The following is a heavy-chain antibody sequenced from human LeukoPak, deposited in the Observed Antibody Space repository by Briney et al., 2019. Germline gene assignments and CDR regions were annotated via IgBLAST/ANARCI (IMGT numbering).Heavy chain of an antibody. CDR2: IKTDGSTT. V-gene: IGHV3-74*01. CDR1: GFTFSSYW. Sequence: PGGSLRLSCAVSGFTFSSYWMHWVRQAPGKGLVWVSHIKTDGSTTAYADSVKGRFTFSRDNSKNTLYLQMNSLRAEDTAVYYCARGFNRGFDPWGQGTLVTVSS. D-gene: IGHD1-14*01. J-gene: IGHJ5*02. CDR3: ARGFNRGFDP.